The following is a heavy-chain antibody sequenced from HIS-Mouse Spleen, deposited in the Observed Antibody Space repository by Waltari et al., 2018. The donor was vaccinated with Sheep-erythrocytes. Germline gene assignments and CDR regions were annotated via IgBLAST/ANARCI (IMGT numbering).Heavy chain of an antibody. V-gene: IGHV3-21*01. CDR2: ISIISSYI. CDR1: GFTFSRYS. J-gene: IGHJ4*02. Sequence: EVQLVESGGGLVKPGGSLRLSCAASGFTFSRYSMNWVRQAPGKGVKWLYSISIISSYIYYADSVKGRFTISRDNAKNSLYLQMNSLRAEDTAVYYCARVASGATFDYWGQGTLVTVSS. CDR3: ARVASGATFDY. D-gene: IGHD1-26*01.